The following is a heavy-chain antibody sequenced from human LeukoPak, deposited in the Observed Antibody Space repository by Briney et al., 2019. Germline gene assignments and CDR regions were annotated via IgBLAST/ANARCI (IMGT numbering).Heavy chain of an antibody. V-gene: IGHV3-7*01. Sequence: PGGSLGLSCAASGFTFSSYWMSWVRQAPGKGLEWVANIKQDGSEKYYVDSVKGRFTISRDNAKNSLYLQMNSLRAEDTAVYYCARAPPGYSSSWSFDYWGQGTLVTVSS. J-gene: IGHJ4*02. CDR2: IKQDGSEK. CDR1: GFTFSSYW. CDR3: ARAPPGYSSSWSFDY. D-gene: IGHD6-13*01.